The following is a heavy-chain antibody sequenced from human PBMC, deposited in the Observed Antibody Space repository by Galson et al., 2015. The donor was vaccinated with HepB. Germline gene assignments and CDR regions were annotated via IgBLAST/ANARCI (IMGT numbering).Heavy chain of an antibody. J-gene: IGHJ2*01. D-gene: IGHD5-18*01. Sequence: SVKVSCKASGGTFSSYTISWVRQAPGQGLEWMGRIIPILGIANYAQKFQGRVTITADKSTSTAYMELSSLRSEDTAVYYCARGAGYSYGHENWYFDLWGRGTLVTVSS. CDR2: IIPILGIA. V-gene: IGHV1-69*02. CDR3: ARGAGYSYGHENWYFDL. CDR1: GGTFSSYT.